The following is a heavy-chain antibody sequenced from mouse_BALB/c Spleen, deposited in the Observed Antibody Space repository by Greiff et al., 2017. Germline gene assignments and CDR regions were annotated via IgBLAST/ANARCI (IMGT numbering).Heavy chain of an antibody. D-gene: IGHD2-14*01. J-gene: IGHJ1*01. CDR3: ARVGVRWYFDV. Sequence: EVKLMESGPGLVKPSQSLSLTCSVTGYSITSGYYWNWIRQFPGNKLEWMGYISYDGSNNYNPSLKNRISITRDTSKNQFFLKLNSVTTEDTATYYCARVGVRWYFDVWGAGTTVTVSS. CDR1: GYSITSGYY. CDR2: ISYDGSN. V-gene: IGHV3-6*02.